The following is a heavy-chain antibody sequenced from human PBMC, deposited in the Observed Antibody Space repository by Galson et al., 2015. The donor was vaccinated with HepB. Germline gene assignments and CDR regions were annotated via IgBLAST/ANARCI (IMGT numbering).Heavy chain of an antibody. V-gene: IGHV3-66*01. J-gene: IGHJ6*02. CDR2: MYDDGTT. CDR3: ARDLIYQGYCSGGRCRGGMDV. CDR1: GFTVSTNF. D-gene: IGHD2-15*01. Sequence: SLRLSCAASGFTVSTNFINWVLQAPGKGLQWVSLMYDDGTTFYADSVKGRFTISRDNSKNTVYLQMTSLRADDTAVYYCARDLIYQGYCSGGRCRGGMDVWGRGTTVTVSS.